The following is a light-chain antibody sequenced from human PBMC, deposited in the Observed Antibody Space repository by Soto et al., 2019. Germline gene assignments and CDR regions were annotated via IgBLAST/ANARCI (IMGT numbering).Light chain of an antibody. CDR3: QVWDSSSDPPVV. Sequence: SYELTQPPSVSVAPGKTARITCGGNNIGSKSVHWYQQKPGQAPVLVIYYDSDRPSGIPERCSGSNSGNTATLTISRVEAGDEAEDYCQVWDSSSDPPVVFGGGTKLTVL. CDR1: NIGSKS. CDR2: YDS. V-gene: IGLV3-21*04. J-gene: IGLJ2*01.